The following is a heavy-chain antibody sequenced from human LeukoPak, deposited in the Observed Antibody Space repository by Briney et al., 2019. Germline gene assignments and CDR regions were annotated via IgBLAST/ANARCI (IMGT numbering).Heavy chain of an antibody. Sequence: GAPVKVSCKASGYTFTSYDINWVRQATGQGLEWMGWMNPNSGNTGYAQKFQGRVTMTRNTSISTAYMELSSLRSEDTAVYYCARASLLGYCSSTSCYKYNWFDPWGQGTLVTVSS. CDR2: MNPNSGNT. D-gene: IGHD2-2*02. J-gene: IGHJ5*02. V-gene: IGHV1-8*01. CDR3: ARASLLGYCSSTSCYKYNWFDP. CDR1: GYTFTSYD.